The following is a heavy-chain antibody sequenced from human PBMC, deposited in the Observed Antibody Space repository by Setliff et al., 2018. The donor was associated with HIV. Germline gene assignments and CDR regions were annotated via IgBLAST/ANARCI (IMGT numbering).Heavy chain of an antibody. Sequence: GGSLRLSCTASGFTFGDYAMSWVRQAPGKGLEWVGFIRSKAYGGTTEYAASVKDRFTVSRDDSKSIAYLQINSLKTEDTAVYYCTRELFGMVAFDIWGQGTMVTVSS. J-gene: IGHJ3*02. D-gene: IGHD3-10*01. CDR3: TRELFGMVAFDI. CDR1: GFTFGDYA. V-gene: IGHV3-49*04. CDR2: IRSKAYGGTT.